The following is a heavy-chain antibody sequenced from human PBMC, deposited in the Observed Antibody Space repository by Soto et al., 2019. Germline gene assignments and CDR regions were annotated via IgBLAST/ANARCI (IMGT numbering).Heavy chain of an antibody. CDR3: ARKDDYGDYAPWGY. Sequence: QVQLVESGGGVVQPGRSLRISCAASGFSFSSYGMHWVRQAPGKGLEWLAVIWYDGSKKYYADSVKGRFTVSRDNSENTLYLQMNSLTAEDTAVYYCARKDDYGDYAPWGYWGQGTLVIVSS. J-gene: IGHJ4*02. CDR1: GFSFSSYG. V-gene: IGHV3-33*01. D-gene: IGHD4-17*01. CDR2: IWYDGSKK.